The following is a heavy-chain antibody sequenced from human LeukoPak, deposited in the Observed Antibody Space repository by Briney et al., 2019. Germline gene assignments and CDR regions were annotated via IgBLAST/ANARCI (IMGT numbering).Heavy chain of an antibody. D-gene: IGHD3-22*01. Sequence: GGSLRLSCAASGFTFSSYWMHWVRQAPGKGLVWVSRINSDGSSTSYADSVKGRFTISRDNAKYSLYLQMSSLRAEDTAVYYCARAPLMSTYYYDSSGYYYDDYWGQGTLVTVSS. V-gene: IGHV3-74*01. CDR3: ARAPLMSTYYYDSSGYYYDDY. CDR2: INSDGSST. CDR1: GFTFSSYW. J-gene: IGHJ4*02.